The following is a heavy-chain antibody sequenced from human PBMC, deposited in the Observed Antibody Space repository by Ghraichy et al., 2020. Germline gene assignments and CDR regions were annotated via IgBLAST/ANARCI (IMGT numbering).Heavy chain of an antibody. Sequence: SGPTLVKPTQTLTLTCTFSGFSLSTSGVGVGWIRQPPGKALEWLALIYWNDDKRYSPSLKSRLTITKDTSKNQVVLTMTNMDPVDTATYYCAHIYPTNDYYYDSSGYCYFDYWGQGTLVTVSS. V-gene: IGHV2-5*01. CDR2: IYWNDDK. J-gene: IGHJ4*02. D-gene: IGHD3-22*01. CDR1: GFSLSTSGVG. CDR3: AHIYPTNDYYYDSSGYCYFDY.